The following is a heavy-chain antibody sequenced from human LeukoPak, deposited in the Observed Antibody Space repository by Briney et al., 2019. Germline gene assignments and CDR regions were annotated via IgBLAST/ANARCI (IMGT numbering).Heavy chain of an antibody. J-gene: IGHJ4*02. CDR2: INHSGST. V-gene: IGHV4-39*01. CDR3: ARHRNGSGYYYYDY. D-gene: IGHD3-22*01. CDR1: GGSITSSSYY. Sequence: PSETLSLTCTVSGGSITSSSYYWSWIRQPPGKGLEWIGEINHSGSTNYNPSLKSRVTISVDTSKNQFSLKLSSVTAADTAVYYCARHRNGSGYYYYDYWGQGTLVTVSS.